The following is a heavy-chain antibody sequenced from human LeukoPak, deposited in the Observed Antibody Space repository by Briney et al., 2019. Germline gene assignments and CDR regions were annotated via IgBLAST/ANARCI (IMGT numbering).Heavy chain of an antibody. V-gene: IGHV3-7*01. Sequence: GGSLRLSCAASGFTFSSYWMSWVRQAPGKGLEWVANIKQDGSEKYDVDSVKGRFTISRDNAKNSLYLQMNSLRAEDTAVYYCARDGFLIGSSFNMMKGFDYWGQGTLVTVSS. CDR3: ARDGFLIGSSFNMMKGFDY. J-gene: IGHJ4*02. D-gene: IGHD3-22*01. CDR2: IKQDGSEK. CDR1: GFTFSSYW.